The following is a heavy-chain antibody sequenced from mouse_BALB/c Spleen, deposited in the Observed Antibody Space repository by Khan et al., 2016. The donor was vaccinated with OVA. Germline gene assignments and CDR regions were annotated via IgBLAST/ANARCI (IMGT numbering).Heavy chain of an antibody. CDR2: IRHDGSN. V-gene: IGHV3-6*02. CDR3: ARDYYGTSWYFDV. J-gene: IGHJ1*01. Sequence: EVQLQQSGPGLVKPSQSLSLTCSVTGYSITSGYYWNWIRQFPGNKLEWMDYIRHDGSNNYNPSLKNRISITRDTSKNQFFLKLNSVTTEDTATYYCARDYYGTSWYFDVWGAGTTVTVSS. CDR1: GYSITSGYY. D-gene: IGHD1-1*01.